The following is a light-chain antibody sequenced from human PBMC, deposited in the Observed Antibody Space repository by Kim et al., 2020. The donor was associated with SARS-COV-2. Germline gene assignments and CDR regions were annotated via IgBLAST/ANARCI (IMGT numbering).Light chain of an antibody. CDR3: QQRSSWPLT. CDR2: DAS. V-gene: IGKV3-11*01. J-gene: IGKJ5*01. Sequence: EIVYTQPPATLSLPPGERATLSCRASQSVSSWLAWYQQKPGQAPSLLIYDASNRATGIPARFSGSGSVTDFTLTISSLEPEDFAVYYCQQRSSWPLTFGQGTQLEIK. CDR1: QSVSSW.